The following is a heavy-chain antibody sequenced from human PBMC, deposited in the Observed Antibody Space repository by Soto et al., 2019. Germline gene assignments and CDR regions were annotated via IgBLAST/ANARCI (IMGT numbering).Heavy chain of an antibody. Sequence: EVQLVESGGGLVQPGGSLRLSCAASGFSFNTYEMNWVRQAPGKGLEWVSYISSSGSTIYYADSVKGRFTVSRDNGKNSLYLQMNSLRVKNTAVYYCAYGGSCDYWGQGTQVTVSS. CDR2: ISSSGSTI. V-gene: IGHV3-48*03. J-gene: IGHJ4*02. CDR3: AYGGSCDY. D-gene: IGHD1-26*01. CDR1: GFSFNTYE.